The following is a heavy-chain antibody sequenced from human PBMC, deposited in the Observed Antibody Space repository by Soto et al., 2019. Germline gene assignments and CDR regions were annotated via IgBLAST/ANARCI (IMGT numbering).Heavy chain of an antibody. V-gene: IGHV1-69*02. D-gene: IGHD3-22*01. CDR2: IIPILDIS. CDR3: ARDVGHMSYYDSSGYPY. J-gene: IGHJ4*02. CDR1: GGTFSNYT. Sequence: QVQLVQSGAEVKKPGSSVTVSCKASGGTFSNYTITWVRQAPGQGLEWMGRIIPILDISNYAQKFRGRLTMTADKSTVTAYMELSGLTSEDTAIYFCARDVGHMSYYDSSGYPYWGQGTVVTVSS.